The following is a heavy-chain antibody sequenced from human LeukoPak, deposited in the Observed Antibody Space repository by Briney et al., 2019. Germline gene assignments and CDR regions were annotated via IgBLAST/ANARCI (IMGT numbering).Heavy chain of an antibody. CDR3: AREYHSGSPDY. Sequence: SETLSLTCTVSGGSISSSSYYWGWIRQPPGKGLEWIGSIYYSGSTYYNPSLKSRVTISVDTSKNQFSLKLSSVTAADTAVYYCAREYHSGSPDYWGQGTLVTVSS. V-gene: IGHV4-39*07. J-gene: IGHJ4*02. CDR2: IYYSGST. CDR1: GGSISSSSYY. D-gene: IGHD1-26*01.